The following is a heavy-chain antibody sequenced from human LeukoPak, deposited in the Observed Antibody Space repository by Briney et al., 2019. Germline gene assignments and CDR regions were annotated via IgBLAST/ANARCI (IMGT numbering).Heavy chain of an antibody. CDR2: IYRSGST. J-gene: IGHJ4*02. V-gene: IGHV4-38-2*02. CDR3: ARPGRGPFDY. Sequence: PSETLSLTCTVSGYSIRSGYYWGWIRQPPGKGLEWIGSIYRSGSTFYNPSLKSRVTISVDTSKNQFSLKLSSVTAADTAVYYCARPGRGPFDYWGQGTLVTVSS. D-gene: IGHD3-10*01. CDR1: GYSIRSGYY.